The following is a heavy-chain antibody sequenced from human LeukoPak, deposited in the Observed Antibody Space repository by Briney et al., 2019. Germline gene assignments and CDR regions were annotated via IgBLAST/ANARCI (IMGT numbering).Heavy chain of an antibody. CDR2: IIPIFGTA. J-gene: IGHJ4*02. CDR3: ARDAPGRDILTGYLDY. V-gene: IGHV1-69*13. D-gene: IGHD3-9*01. Sequence: SVKVSCKASGGTLSSYAISWVRQAAGHGLEWMGGIIPIFGTANYAQKFQGRVTITADESTSTAYMELSSLRSEDTAVYYCARDAPGRDILTGYLDYWGQGTLVTVSS. CDR1: GGTLSSYA.